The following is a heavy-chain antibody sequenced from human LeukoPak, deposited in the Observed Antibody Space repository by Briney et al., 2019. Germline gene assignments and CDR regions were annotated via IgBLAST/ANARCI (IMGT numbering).Heavy chain of an antibody. V-gene: IGHV4-59*01. CDR2: IYYSGST. CDR1: GGSISSYY. J-gene: IGHJ3*02. D-gene: IGHD6-19*01. Sequence: SETLSLTCTVSGGSISSYYWSWIRQPPGKGLEWIGYIYYSGSTNYKSSLKSRVTISVDTSKNQFSLKLSSVTAADTAVYYCARDRVSSGWYFGGDAFDIWGQGTMVTVSS. CDR3: ARDRVSSGWYFGGDAFDI.